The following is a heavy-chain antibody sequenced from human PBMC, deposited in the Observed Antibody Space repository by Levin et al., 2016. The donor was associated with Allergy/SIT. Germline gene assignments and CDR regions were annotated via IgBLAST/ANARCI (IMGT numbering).Heavy chain of an antibody. CDR2: ISYDGSNK. V-gene: IGHV3-30-3*01. CDR3: ARGYPFDY. J-gene: IGHJ4*02. Sequence: VRQAPGKGLEWVAVISYDGSNKYYADSVKGRFTISRDNSKNTLYLQMNSLRAEDTAVYYCARGYPFDYWGQGTLVTVSS. D-gene: IGHD1-14*01.